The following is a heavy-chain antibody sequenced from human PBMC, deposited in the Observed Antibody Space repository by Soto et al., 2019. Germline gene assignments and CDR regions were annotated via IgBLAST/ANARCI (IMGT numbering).Heavy chain of an antibody. CDR2: IYDTGISGYTPST. V-gene: IGHV4-59*01. D-gene: IGHD3-10*02. Sequence: PSETLSLTCTVSGGSITSSYWSWIRRPPGEGLEWIAYIYDTGISGYTPSTSYNPSLKSRVTMSVDTSKNQFSLKLTSVTAADTAVYYCARGEDVFFYYGLDVWGQGITVTVSS. CDR1: GGSITSSY. J-gene: IGHJ6*02. CDR3: ARGEDVFFYYGLDV.